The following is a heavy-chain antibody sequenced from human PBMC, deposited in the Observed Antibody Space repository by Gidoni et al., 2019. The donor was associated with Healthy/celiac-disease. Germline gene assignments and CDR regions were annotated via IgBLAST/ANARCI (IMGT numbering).Heavy chain of an antibody. Sequence: EVQLVESGGGLVQPGVSLRLSCAASGFTVSSNYMSWVRQAPGKGLEWVAVIYSGGSTYYADSVKGRFTISRDNSKNTLYLQMNSLRAEDTAVYYCASGGRGPLFDYWGQGTLVTVSS. CDR1: GFTVSSNY. J-gene: IGHJ4*02. CDR2: IYSGGST. CDR3: ASGGRGPLFDY. V-gene: IGHV3-66*01. D-gene: IGHD2-15*01.